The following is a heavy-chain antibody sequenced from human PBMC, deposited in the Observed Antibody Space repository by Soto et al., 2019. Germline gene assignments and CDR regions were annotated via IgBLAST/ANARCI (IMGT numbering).Heavy chain of an antibody. CDR3: ARGGYYDSSGSRNYHYYGMNV. CDR1: GYTFSSYG. V-gene: IGHV1-18*01. CDR2: ISPYDGNT. Sequence: QVQLVKSGGEVKKPGASVEVSCKASGYTFSSYGINWVRQAPGQGLEWLGWISPYDGNTKYAQILQGRVSMTTDTSTKTAYIDVRSLRSDDTAVYYCARGGYYDSSGSRNYHYYGMNVWGQGTTVTVSS. J-gene: IGHJ6*02. D-gene: IGHD3-22*01.